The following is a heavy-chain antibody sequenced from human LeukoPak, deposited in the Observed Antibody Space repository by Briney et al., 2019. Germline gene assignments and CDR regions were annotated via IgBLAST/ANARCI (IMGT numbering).Heavy chain of an antibody. D-gene: IGHD2-21*01. Sequence: PGGSLRLSCAASGFTFSTYAMTWVRQAPGKGLEWVSLISGTGGSTYYADSVKGRFTISRDNYKNTLYLQMNSLRAEDTAVYYCARGGYYPYYFDYWGQGTLVTVSS. CDR2: ISGTGGST. CDR1: GFTFSTYA. V-gene: IGHV3-23*01. J-gene: IGHJ4*02. CDR3: ARGGYYPYYFDY.